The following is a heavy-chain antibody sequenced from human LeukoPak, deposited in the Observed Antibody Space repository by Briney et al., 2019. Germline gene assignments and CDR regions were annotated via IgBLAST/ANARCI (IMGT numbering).Heavy chain of an antibody. J-gene: IGHJ4*02. CDR1: GGSFSGYY. CDR3: ARDMTTVVTPGPYYFDY. V-gene: IGHV4-34*01. Sequence: SETLSLTCAVYGGSFSGYYWSWIRQPPGKGLEWIGEINHSGSTNYNPSLKSRVTVSVDTSKNQFALKLSSVTAADTAVYYCARDMTTVVTPGPYYFDYWGQGTLVTVSP. CDR2: INHSGST. D-gene: IGHD4-23*01.